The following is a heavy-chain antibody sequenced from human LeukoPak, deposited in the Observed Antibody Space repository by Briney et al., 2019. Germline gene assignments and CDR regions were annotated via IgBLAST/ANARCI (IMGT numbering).Heavy chain of an antibody. CDR1: GYTFTSYS. CDR2: INPHSGDK. CDR3: AREGGSSYGYAYH. Sequence: AAVTVSCRAFGYTFTSYSMHRVRQAPEQALGWMGWINPHSGDKNYGHKFQGRVTMTRDTSIRIAYMKMSSLKSDDTAVYYCAREGGSSYGYAYHWGQGTLVTVSS. D-gene: IGHD5-18*01. J-gene: IGHJ5*02. V-gene: IGHV1-2*07.